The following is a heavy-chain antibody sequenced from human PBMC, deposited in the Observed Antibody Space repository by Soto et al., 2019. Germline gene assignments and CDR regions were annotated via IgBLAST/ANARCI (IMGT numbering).Heavy chain of an antibody. J-gene: IGHJ3*02. CDR1: GFTFSSYD. D-gene: IGHD5-12*01. CDR2: IGTAGDT. Sequence: GGSLRLSCAASGFTFSSYDMHWVRQATGKGLEWVSAIGTAGDTYYPGSVKGRFNISRENAKNSLYLQMNSLRAGDTAVYYCARGRGYSGYDYAFDIWGQGTMVTVSS. CDR3: ARGRGYSGYDYAFDI. V-gene: IGHV3-13*01.